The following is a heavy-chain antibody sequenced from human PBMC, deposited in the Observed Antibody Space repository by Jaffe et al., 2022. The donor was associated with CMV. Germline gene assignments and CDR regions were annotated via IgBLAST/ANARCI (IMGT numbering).Heavy chain of an antibody. CDR2: IWYDGSNK. D-gene: IGHD3-3*01. V-gene: IGHV3-33*01. CDR3: ARDLSITIFGVVNAIDWYFDL. J-gene: IGHJ2*01. Sequence: QVQLVESGGGVVQPGRSLRLSCAASGFTFSSYGMHWVRQAPGKGLEWVAVIWYDGSNKYYADSVKGRFTISRDNSKNTLYLQMNSLRAEDTAVYYCARDLSITIFGVVNAIDWYFDLWGRGTLVTVSS. CDR1: GFTFSSYG.